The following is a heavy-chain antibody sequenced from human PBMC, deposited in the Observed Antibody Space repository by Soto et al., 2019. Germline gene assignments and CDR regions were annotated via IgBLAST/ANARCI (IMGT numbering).Heavy chain of an antibody. CDR2: MSGSGDSI. D-gene: IGHD7-27*01. J-gene: IGHJ4*02. Sequence: DVQVLESGGDLVQPGESLRFSCAASGFTFSNYAMTWVRQAPGKGLEWVSTMSGSGDSIYYADSVKGRFTISRDNSKNTLYLQMNSLRADDWAVYYCATGRQMGYWGQGTLVIVSS. CDR3: ATGRQMGY. CDR1: GFTFSNYA. V-gene: IGHV3-23*01.